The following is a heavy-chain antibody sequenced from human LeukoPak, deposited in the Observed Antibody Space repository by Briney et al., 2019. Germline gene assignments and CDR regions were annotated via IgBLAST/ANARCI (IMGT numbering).Heavy chain of an antibody. CDR3: AKDGAWLRFDD. Sequence: GGSLRLSCAASGFTVSSNYMNWVRQAPGKGLEWVSVIYSGGSTYYADSVKGRFTISRDNSKNTLYLQMNSLRAEDTAVYYCAKDGAWLRFDDWGQGILVTVSS. CDR2: IYSGGST. V-gene: IGHV3-53*01. J-gene: IGHJ4*02. CDR1: GFTVSSNY. D-gene: IGHD5-12*01.